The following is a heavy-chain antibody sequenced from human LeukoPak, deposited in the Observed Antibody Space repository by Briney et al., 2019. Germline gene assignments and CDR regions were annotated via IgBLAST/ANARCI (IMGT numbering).Heavy chain of an antibody. J-gene: IGHJ3*02. CDR3: ARDSTISGWAFDI. CDR2: IHYSGST. CDR1: GGSFSGYY. V-gene: IGHV4-59*01. D-gene: IGHD5/OR15-5a*01. Sequence: SETLSLTCAVYGGSFSGYYWSWLRQPPGKGLEWIGYIHYSGSTNYNPSLKSRVTISVDTSKNQFSLKLSSVTAADTAVYYCARDSTISGWAFDIWGQGTMVTVSS.